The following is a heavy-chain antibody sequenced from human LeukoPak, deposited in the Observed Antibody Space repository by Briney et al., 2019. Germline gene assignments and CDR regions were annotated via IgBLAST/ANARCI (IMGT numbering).Heavy chain of an antibody. V-gene: IGHV5-51*01. Sequence: GESLKISCQGSGYRYSNYCFGWVRQMPGKGLEWMGIICPGDSDGRHSPSFRGRVTVSADKSFSTPYLQWNSLKASDTAMYFCARHPMGGYYGSRGAPMDAFVLWGKGKMVTAS. CDR3: ARHPMGGYYGSRGAPMDAFVL. CDR2: ICPGDSDG. J-gene: IGHJ3*01. D-gene: IGHD3-22*01. CDR1: GYRYSNYC.